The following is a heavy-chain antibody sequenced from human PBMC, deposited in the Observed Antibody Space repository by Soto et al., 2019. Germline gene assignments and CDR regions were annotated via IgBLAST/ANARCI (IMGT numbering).Heavy chain of an antibody. Sequence: SVKVSCKASGGTFSSYTISWVRQAPGQGLEWMGRIIPILGIANYAQKFQGRVTITADKSTSTAYMELSSPRSEDTAVYYCARDAPLSRIAARPRAALNYWGQGTLVTVSS. CDR3: ARDAPLSRIAARPRAALNY. D-gene: IGHD6-6*01. CDR1: GGTFSSYT. CDR2: IIPILGIA. V-gene: IGHV1-69*04. J-gene: IGHJ4*02.